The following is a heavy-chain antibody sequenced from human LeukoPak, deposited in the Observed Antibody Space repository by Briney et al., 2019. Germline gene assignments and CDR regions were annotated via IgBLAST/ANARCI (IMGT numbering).Heavy chain of an antibody. CDR3: ARVEWLRLSAFDI. J-gene: IGHJ3*02. V-gene: IGHV4-61*02. D-gene: IGHD5-12*01. CDR2: IFTSGST. CDR1: GGSISSGSYY. Sequence: SETLSLTCTVSGGSISSGSYYWTWIRQPAGKGLEWIGRIFTSGSTSYNPSLKSRVTISLDTSKNQFSLKLSSVTAADTAVYYCARVEWLRLSAFDIWGQGTMVTVSS.